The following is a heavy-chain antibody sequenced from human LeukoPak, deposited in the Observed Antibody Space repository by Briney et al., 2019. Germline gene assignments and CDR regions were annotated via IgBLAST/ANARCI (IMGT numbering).Heavy chain of an antibody. CDR2: RKT. CDR1: GDSISSSSCY. V-gene: IGHV4-39*01. D-gene: IGHD3-9*01. Sequence: SETLSLTCTVAGDSISSSSCYWGWIRQSPGEGLEWIGSRKTYSNPSLKSRVSISVDTSKNHFSLKVSSVSAADTAVYHCAKHHILTGYYFFTPFFDYWSQGTLVTVSS. CDR3: AKHHILTGYYFFTPFFDY. J-gene: IGHJ4*02.